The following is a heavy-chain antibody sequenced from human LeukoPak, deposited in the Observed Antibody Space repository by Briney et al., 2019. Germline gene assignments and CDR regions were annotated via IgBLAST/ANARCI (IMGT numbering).Heavy chain of an antibody. CDR2: IRSKANSYAT. CDR3: TRVGGELLHY. Sequence: GGSLRLSCAASGFTFSGSAMHWVRQASGKGLEWVGRIRSKANSYATAYAASVKGRFTISRDDSKNTAYLQMNSRKTEDTAVYYCTRVGGELLHYWGQGTLVTVSS. D-gene: IGHD1-26*01. V-gene: IGHV3-73*01. CDR1: GFTFSGSA. J-gene: IGHJ4*02.